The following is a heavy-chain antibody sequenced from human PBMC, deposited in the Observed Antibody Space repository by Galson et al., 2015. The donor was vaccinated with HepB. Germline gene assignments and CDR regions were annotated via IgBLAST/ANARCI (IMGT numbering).Heavy chain of an antibody. J-gene: IGHJ4*02. CDR1: GFTFSSYS. D-gene: IGHD2-2*01. V-gene: IGHV3-23*01. CDR3: AKVTRPYCSSTTCYSYYFDN. CDR2: ISGSGGST. Sequence: SLRLSCAASGFTFSSYSMSWVRQAPGKGLEWVSAISGSGGSTYYADSVKGRFTISRDNSKNTLYLQMNSLRVEDTAVYYCAKVTRPYCSSTTCYSYYFDNWGQGILVTVSS.